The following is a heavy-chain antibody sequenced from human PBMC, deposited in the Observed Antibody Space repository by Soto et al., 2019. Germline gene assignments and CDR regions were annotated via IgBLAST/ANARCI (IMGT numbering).Heavy chain of an antibody. V-gene: IGHV4-4*07. CDR3: ARDVEYYYDSSGYYGWFDP. CDR1: GGSISSYY. CDR2: IYTSGST. Sequence: SETLSLTCTVSGGSISSYYWSWIRQPAGKGLEWIGRIYTSGSTNYNPSLKSRVTMSVDTSKNQFSLKLSSVTAADTAMYYCARDVEYYYDSSGYYGWFDPWGQGTLVTVSS. J-gene: IGHJ5*02. D-gene: IGHD3-22*01.